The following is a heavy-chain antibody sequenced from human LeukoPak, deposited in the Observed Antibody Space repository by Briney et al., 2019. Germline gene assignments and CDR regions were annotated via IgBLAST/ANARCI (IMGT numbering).Heavy chain of an antibody. CDR1: GFTLSSYG. J-gene: IGHJ4*02. D-gene: IGHD1-26*01. CDR3: AKELIVGAGDY. V-gene: IGHV3-30*18. CDR2: ISYDGSNK. Sequence: GGSLRLSCAASGFTLSSYGMHWVRQAPGKGLEWVAVISYDGSNKYYADSVKGRFTISRDDSKNTLYLQMNSLRAEDTAVYYCAKELIVGAGDYWGQGTLVTVSS.